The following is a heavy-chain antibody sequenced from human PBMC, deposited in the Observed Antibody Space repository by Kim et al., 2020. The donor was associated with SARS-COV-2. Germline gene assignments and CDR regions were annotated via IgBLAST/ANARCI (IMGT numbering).Heavy chain of an antibody. Sequence: GSTIYYADAVKGRFTISRDNAKNSLYLQMNSLRAEDTAVYYCASCSGWCFWGQGTLVTVSS. V-gene: IGHV3-48*03. CDR2: GSTI. CDR3: ASCSGWCF. D-gene: IGHD6-19*01. J-gene: IGHJ4*02.